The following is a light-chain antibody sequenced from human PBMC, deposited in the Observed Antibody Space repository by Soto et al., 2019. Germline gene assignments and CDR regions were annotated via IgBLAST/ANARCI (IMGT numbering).Light chain of an antibody. J-gene: IGKJ4*01. CDR2: DAS. V-gene: IGKV3-11*01. Sequence: EIVLTQSPSTLSLSPGERATLSSRASQSVSSDLAWYQQKLGRAPRLLIYDASNRATGIPARFSGSGSGTDFTLTISSLEPEDFAVYYCQHRSSWPRLAFGGGTKV. CDR3: QHRSSWPRLA. CDR1: QSVSSD.